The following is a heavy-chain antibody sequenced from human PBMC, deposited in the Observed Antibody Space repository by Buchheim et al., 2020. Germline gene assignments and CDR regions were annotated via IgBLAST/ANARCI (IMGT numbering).Heavy chain of an antibody. V-gene: IGHV1-2*06. CDR2: INPESGDT. D-gene: IGHD6-13*01. CDR1: GYTFTGYF. CDR3: AKGFSSRQNWFDP. J-gene: IGHJ5*02. Sequence: QVQLVQSGSEVKKPGASVKVSCKASGYTFTGYFIHWVRQAPQGLEWMGLINPESGDTNYAQKFQGRVTVTRDTSISTAYMELSSLGSDDTAFYDCAKGFSSRQNWFDPWGQGTL.